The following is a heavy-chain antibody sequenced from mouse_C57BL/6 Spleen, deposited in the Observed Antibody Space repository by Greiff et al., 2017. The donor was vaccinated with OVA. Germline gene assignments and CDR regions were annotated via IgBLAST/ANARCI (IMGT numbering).Heavy chain of an antibody. J-gene: IGHJ4*01. D-gene: IGHD2-1*01. CDR2: FYPGSGSI. CDR1: GYTFTEYT. CDR3: ARHEEGNYESYAMDY. V-gene: IGHV1-62-2*01. Sequence: QVHVKQSGAELVKPGASVKLSCKASGYTFTEYTIHWLKQRSGQGLEWIGWFYPGSGSIKYNEKFKDKATLTADKSSSTVYMELSRLTSEDAAVYFCARHEEGNYESYAMDYWGQGTSVTVSS.